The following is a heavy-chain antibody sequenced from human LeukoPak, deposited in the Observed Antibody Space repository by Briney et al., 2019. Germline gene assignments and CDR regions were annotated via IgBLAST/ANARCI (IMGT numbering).Heavy chain of an antibody. D-gene: IGHD2/OR15-2a*01. V-gene: IGHV3-23*01. Sequence: GASLRLSCAVSGFSFSAHYMSWVRQAPGKGLEWVSAISGSGGSTYYADSVKGRFTISRDNSKNTLYLQMNSLRAEDTAVYYCAKDLSRLYYYYGMDVWGQGTTVTVSS. CDR2: ISGSGGST. CDR1: GFSFSAHY. CDR3: AKDLSRLYYYYGMDV. J-gene: IGHJ6*02.